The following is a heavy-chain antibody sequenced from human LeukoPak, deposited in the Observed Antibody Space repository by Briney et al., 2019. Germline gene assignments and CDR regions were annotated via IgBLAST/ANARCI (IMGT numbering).Heavy chain of an antibody. V-gene: IGHV1-18*01. CDR2: ISAYNGNT. Sequence: ASVKVSCKASGYTFSTYGIGWMRQAPGQGLEWMGWISAYNGNTNYAQKFQGRVTMTTDTSTSTAYMELRNLRSDDTAVYYCARDGYFDYWGQGTLVTVSS. J-gene: IGHJ4*02. CDR1: GYTFSTYG. CDR3: ARDGYFDY.